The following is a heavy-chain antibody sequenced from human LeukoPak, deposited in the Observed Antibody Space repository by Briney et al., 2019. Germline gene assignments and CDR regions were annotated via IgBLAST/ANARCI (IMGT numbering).Heavy chain of an antibody. D-gene: IGHD3-10*02. CDR1: GFTFSSYW. CDR2: ISSSGSTI. CDR3: AGLGITMIGGV. V-gene: IGHV3-48*04. Sequence: EGSLRLSCAASGFTFSSYWMSWVRQAPGKGLEWVSYISSSGSTIYYADSVKGRFTISRDNAKNSLYLQMNSLRAEDTAVYYCAGLGITMIGGVWGKGTTVTISS. J-gene: IGHJ6*04.